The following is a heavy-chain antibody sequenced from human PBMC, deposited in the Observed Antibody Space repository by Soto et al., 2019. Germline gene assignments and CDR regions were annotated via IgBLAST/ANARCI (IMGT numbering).Heavy chain of an antibody. CDR2: ISRSGST. CDR1: GGSISSFNW. D-gene: IGHD7-27*01. V-gene: IGHV4-4*02. Sequence: SETLSLTCAVSGGSISSFNWWSWVRQPPGKGLEWIGEISRSGSTSFNPSLKSRLTISLDRSKNQFSLNLSSVTAADTAVYYCAKGGLNWGDFWGQGTLVPVSS. J-gene: IGHJ4*02. CDR3: AKGGLNWGDF.